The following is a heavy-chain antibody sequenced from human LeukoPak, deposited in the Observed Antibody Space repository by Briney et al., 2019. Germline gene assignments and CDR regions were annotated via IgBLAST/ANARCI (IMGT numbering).Heavy chain of an antibody. CDR2: IYYSGST. Sequence: SQTLSLTCTVSGGSISSGGYYWSWIRQHPGKGLEWIGYIYYSGSTYYNPSLKSRVTISVDTSKNQFSLKLSSVTAADTAAYYCARDGFYGIALDYWGQGTLVTVSS. CDR3: ARDGFYGIALDY. D-gene: IGHD2/OR15-2a*01. CDR1: GGSISSGGYY. J-gene: IGHJ4*02. V-gene: IGHV4-31*03.